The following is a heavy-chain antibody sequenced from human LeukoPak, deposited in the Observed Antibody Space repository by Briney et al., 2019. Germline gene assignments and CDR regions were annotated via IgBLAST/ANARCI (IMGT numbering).Heavy chain of an antibody. CDR1: GGSFSGYY. Sequence: PSETLSLTCAVYGGSFSGYYWSWIRQPPGKGLEWIGEINHSGSTNYNPSLKSRVTISVDTSKNQFSLKLSSVTAADTAVYYCARGRKIVVVPAANWFDPWGQGTLVTVSS. J-gene: IGHJ5*02. CDR2: INHSGST. V-gene: IGHV4-34*01. D-gene: IGHD2-2*01. CDR3: ARGRKIVVVPAANWFDP.